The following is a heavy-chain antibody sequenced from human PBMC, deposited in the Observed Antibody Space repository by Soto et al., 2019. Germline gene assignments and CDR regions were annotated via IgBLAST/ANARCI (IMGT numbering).Heavy chain of an antibody. CDR3: AKVNSSSWYWYFDL. CDR1: GFTFSSYG. J-gene: IGHJ2*01. Sequence: GESLKISCAASGFTFSSYGMHWVRQAPGKGLEWVAVISYDGSNKYYADSVKGRFTISRDNSKNTLSLQMNSLRAEDTAVYYCAKVNSSSWYWYFDLWGRGTLVTVSS. CDR2: ISYDGSNK. V-gene: IGHV3-30*18. D-gene: IGHD6-13*01.